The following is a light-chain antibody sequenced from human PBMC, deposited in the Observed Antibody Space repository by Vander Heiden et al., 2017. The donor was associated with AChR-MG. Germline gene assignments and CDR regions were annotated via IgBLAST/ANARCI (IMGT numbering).Light chain of an antibody. J-gene: IGKJ3*01. Sequence: EIVLTQSPATLSLSPGERAPLPCRASQSVSSYLAWYQQTPGPAPRLLIYDATNRATGTPARFGGSGSGTDFTLTISSLDPEDFAVYYCQQRSNGPTFGPGTKVDIK. CDR1: QSVSSY. CDR3: QQRSNGPT. CDR2: DAT. V-gene: IGKV3-11*01.